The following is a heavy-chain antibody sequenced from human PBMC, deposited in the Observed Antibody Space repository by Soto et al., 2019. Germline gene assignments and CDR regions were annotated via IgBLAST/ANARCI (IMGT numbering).Heavy chain of an antibody. CDR1: GYTFTSYY. V-gene: IGHV1-46*01. CDR3: ARDLGWELLRRIGYYYYGMDV. CDR2: INPSGGST. D-gene: IGHD1-26*01. J-gene: IGHJ6*02. Sequence: GASVKVSCKASGYTFTSYYMHWVRQAPGQGLEWMGIINPSGGSTSYAQKFQGRVTMTRDTSTSTVYMELSSLRSEDTAVYYCARDLGWELLRRIGYYYYGMDVWGQGTTVTVSS.